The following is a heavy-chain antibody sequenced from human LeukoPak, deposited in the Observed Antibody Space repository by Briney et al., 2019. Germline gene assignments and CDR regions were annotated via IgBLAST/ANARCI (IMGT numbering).Heavy chain of an antibody. CDR3: ARVHCSSTSCLPQEY. J-gene: IGHJ4*02. CDR1: GGTFSSYA. V-gene: IGHV1-69*13. D-gene: IGHD2-2*01. CDR2: IIPIFGTA. Sequence: GASVKVSCKASGGTFSSYAISWVRQAPGQGLGWMGGIIPIFGTANYAQKFQGRVTITADESTSTAYMELSSLRSEDTAVYYCARVHCSSTSCLPQEYWGQGTLVTVSS.